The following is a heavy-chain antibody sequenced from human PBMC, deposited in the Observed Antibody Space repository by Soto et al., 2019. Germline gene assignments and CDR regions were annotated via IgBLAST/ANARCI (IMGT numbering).Heavy chain of an antibody. CDR1: GYTFPTST. J-gene: IGHJ4*02. CDR2: IKAYSGNT. D-gene: IGHD4-17*01. Sequence: QLQLVQSGAEAKKPGASVKVSCKASGYTFPTSTISWVRQAPGQGLEWMGWIKAYSGNTNYAQKLQGRVTLPTDTSTNTAYIELRSLTTDDTAIYYFAIADYGDDDYWGQGTLVTVSS. CDR3: AIADYGDDDY. V-gene: IGHV1-18*01.